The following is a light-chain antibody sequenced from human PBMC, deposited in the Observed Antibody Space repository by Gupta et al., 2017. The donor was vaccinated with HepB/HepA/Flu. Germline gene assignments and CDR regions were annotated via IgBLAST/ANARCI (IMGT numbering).Light chain of an antibody. J-gene: IGLJ1*01. Sequence: SALPQPASVSGSPGPSITISCPGPSTDVGAYTYVSWYQQHPGKAPKLMIYDVSNRPSGGANRFSGSKSGNTAALTISGLQADDEADYYCNSYTSSSTIDYVFGTGTKVTVL. CDR1: STDVGAYTY. CDR2: DVS. V-gene: IGLV2-14*03. CDR3: NSYTSSSTIDYV.